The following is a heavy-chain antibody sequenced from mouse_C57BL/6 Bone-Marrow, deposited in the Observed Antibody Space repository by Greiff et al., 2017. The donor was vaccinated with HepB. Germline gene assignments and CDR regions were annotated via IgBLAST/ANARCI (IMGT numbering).Heavy chain of an antibody. Sequence: VKLLESDAELVKPGASVKISCKVSGYTFTDHTIHWMKQRPEQGLEWIGYIYPRDGSTKYNEKFKGKATLTADKSSSTAYMQLNSLTSEDSAVYFCASPGGSSYGRFAYWGQGTLVTVSA. CDR2: IYPRDGST. D-gene: IGHD1-1*01. CDR3: ASPGGSSYGRFAY. V-gene: IGHV1-78*01. CDR1: GYTFTDHT. J-gene: IGHJ3*01.